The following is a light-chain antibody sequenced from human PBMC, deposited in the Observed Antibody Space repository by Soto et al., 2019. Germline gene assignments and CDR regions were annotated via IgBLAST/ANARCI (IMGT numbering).Light chain of an antibody. CDR1: ASNIGRDP. Sequence: QSVLTQPPSASGAPGQRVTISCSGSASNIGRDPVNWYQQVPGTAPKLLIYENNRRPSGVPDRFSGSKSGTSASLVISGLQSEDEAEYFCAGWDGSLKGFVFGTGTKLTVL. CDR3: AGWDGSLKGFV. CDR2: ENN. J-gene: IGLJ1*01. V-gene: IGLV1-44*01.